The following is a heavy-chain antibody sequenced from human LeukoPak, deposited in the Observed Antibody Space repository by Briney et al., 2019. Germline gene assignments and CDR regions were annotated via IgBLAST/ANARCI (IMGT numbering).Heavy chain of an antibody. CDR2: NYTDDSDN. V-gene: IGHV5-51*01. J-gene: IGHJ4*02. Sequence: GESLKISCETSGYTFDKYWIGWVRQMPGKGLEWMGINYTDDSDNRLSLSFQGQVTISADKSISTAYLQWKDVKASDTAMYYCARVYGGSFYGHFDRWGQGSLVIVSS. D-gene: IGHD4-23*01. CDR3: ARVYGGSFYGHFDR. CDR1: GYTFDKYW.